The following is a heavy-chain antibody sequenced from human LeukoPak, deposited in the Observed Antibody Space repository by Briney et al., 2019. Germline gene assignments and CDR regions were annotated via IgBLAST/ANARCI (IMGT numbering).Heavy chain of an antibody. CDR2: ISGSGGTT. J-gene: IGHJ3*02. D-gene: IGHD4-11*01. Sequence: GGSLRLSCAASGFTFSSYAMSWVRQAPGKGLEWVSGISGSGGTTYYADSVKGRFTISRDNSKNTLYLQMNSLRAEDTAVYYCARRWDYTRAFDIWGQGTMVTVSS. CDR3: ARRWDYTRAFDI. V-gene: IGHV3-23*01. CDR1: GFTFSSYA.